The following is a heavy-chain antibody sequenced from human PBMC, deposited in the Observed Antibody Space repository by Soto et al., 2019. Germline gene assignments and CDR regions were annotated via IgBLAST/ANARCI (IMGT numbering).Heavy chain of an antibody. J-gene: IGHJ6*02. D-gene: IGHD2-8*01. CDR1: GFTFSSYG. CDR3: ARDGVVLMVYASGMDV. CDR2: IWYDGSNK. Sequence: GGSLRLSCAASGFTFSSYGMHWVRQAPGKGLEWVAVIWYDGSNKYYADSVKGRFTISRDNSKNTLYLQMNSLRAEDTAVYYCARDGVVLMVYASGMDVWGQGTTVTVSS. V-gene: IGHV3-33*01.